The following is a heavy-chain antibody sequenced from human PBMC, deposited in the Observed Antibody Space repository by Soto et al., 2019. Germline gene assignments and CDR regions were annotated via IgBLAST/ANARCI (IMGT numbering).Heavy chain of an antibody. CDR1: GGSISTSSYY. J-gene: IGHJ5*02. CDR2: IYYSGST. D-gene: IGHD6-19*01. V-gene: IGHV4-39*01. Sequence: QLQLQESGPGLVKPSETLSLTCTVSGGSISTSSYYWGWIRQPPGKGLEWIGSIYYSGSTYYNPSLKSRVTISVDTSKNQFSLKLSSVTAADTAVYYCARGYSSGWYRKRLDPWGQGTLVTVSS. CDR3: ARGYSSGWYRKRLDP.